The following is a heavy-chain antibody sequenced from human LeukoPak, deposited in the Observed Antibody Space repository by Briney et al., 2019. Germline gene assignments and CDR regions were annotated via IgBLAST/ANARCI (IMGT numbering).Heavy chain of an antibody. V-gene: IGHV4-30-4*01. D-gene: IGHD3-22*01. CDR3: ARAFYYYDSSGYPPYGMDV. CDR2: IYYSGST. J-gene: IGHJ6*02. Sequence: SETLSLTCTVSGGSISSGDYYWSWIHQPPGKGLEWIGYIYYSGSTYYNPSLKSRVTISVDTSKNQFSLKLSSVTAADTAVYYCARAFYYYDSSGYPPYGMDVWGQGTTVTVSS. CDR1: GGSISSGDYY.